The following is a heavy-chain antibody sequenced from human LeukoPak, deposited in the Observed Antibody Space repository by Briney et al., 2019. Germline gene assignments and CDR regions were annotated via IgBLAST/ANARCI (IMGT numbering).Heavy chain of an antibody. J-gene: IGHJ4*02. D-gene: IGHD4-17*01. Sequence: SETLSLTCAVYGGSFSGYYWSWIRQPPGKGLEWIGEINHSGSTNYNPSLKSRVTISVDTSKNQFSLKLSSVTAADTAVYYCARAFTVTTFPYYFDYWGQGTLVTVSS. V-gene: IGHV4-34*01. CDR3: ARAFTVTTFPYYFDY. CDR1: GGSFSGYY. CDR2: INHSGST.